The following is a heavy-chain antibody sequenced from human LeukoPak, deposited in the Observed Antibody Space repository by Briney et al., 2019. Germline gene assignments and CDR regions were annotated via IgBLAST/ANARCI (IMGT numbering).Heavy chain of an antibody. V-gene: IGHV3-30*02. Sequence: QPGGSLRLSCAASGITFNSYGMHWVRQAPDKGLEWVAFIRYDGSNEYYADSAKGRFTISRDNSKNTLYLQMNSLRGEDTAVYYCCGDFDYWGQGTLVTVSS. D-gene: IGHD2-21*01. CDR2: IRYDGSNE. CDR1: GITFNSYG. J-gene: IGHJ4*02. CDR3: CGDFDY.